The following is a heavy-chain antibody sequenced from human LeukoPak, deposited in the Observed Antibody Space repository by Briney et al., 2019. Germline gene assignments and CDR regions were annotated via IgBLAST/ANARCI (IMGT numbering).Heavy chain of an antibody. CDR3: ARDGPLYYYGMDV. V-gene: IGHV1-2*02. CDR2: INPNSGGT. CDR1: GYTFTGYY. J-gene: IGHJ6*02. Sequence: GASVKVSCKASGYTFTGYYMHWVRQAPGQGLEWMGWINPNSGGTNYAQKFQGRVTMTRDTSISTAYMELSRLRSDDMAVYYCARDGPLYYYGMDVWGQGTTVTVSS.